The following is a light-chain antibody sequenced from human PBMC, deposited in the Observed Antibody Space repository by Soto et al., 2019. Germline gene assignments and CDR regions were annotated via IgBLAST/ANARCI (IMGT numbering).Light chain of an antibody. CDR1: QSVSSSY. CDR3: QQYGSSPQWT. V-gene: IGKV3-20*01. Sequence: EIVLTQSPGTLSLSPGERATLSCRASQSVSSSYLAWYQQKPGQAPRLLIYDASNRATGIPARFSGSGSGTDFTLTISRLEPEDFAVYYCQQYGSSPQWTFGQGTKVDIK. CDR2: DAS. J-gene: IGKJ1*01.